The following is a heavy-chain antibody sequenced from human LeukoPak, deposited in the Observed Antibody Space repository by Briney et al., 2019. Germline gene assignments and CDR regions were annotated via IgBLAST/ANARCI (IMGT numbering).Heavy chain of an antibody. CDR2: ISAYNANT. Sequence: GASVKVSCKASGYIFTSYGISWVRQAPGQGLEWMGWISAYNANTNYAQKLQGRVTMTTDTSTSTAYMELRSLRSDDTAVYYCARVGEPLLNYYYMDVWGKGTTVTISS. CDR3: ARVGEPLLNYYYMDV. J-gene: IGHJ6*03. D-gene: IGHD3-16*01. V-gene: IGHV1-18*01. CDR1: GYIFTSYG.